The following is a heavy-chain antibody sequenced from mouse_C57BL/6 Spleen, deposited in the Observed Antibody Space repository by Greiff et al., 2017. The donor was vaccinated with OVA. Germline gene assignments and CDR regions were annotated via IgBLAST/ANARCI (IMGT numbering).Heavy chain of an antibody. Sequence: QVQLKQPGAELVKPGASVKLSCKASGYTFTSYWMHWVKQRPGQGLEWIGMIHPNSGSTNYNEKFKSKATLTVDKSSSTAYMQLSSLTSEDSAVYDGAGEEYYDGDGYAMDYWGQGTSVTVSS. J-gene: IGHJ4*01. CDR2: IHPNSGST. CDR1: GYTFTSYW. V-gene: IGHV1-64*01. D-gene: IGHD2-3*01. CDR3: AGEEYYDGDGYAMDY.